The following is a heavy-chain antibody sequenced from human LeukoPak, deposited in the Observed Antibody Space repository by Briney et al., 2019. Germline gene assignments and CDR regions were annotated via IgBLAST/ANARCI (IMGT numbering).Heavy chain of an antibody. Sequence: GGSLRLSCAASGLTISNNFMGWVRQAPGKGLEWGSLIYSGGSTYSADSVKGRFTISRDNSKNTLHLQMNSLRAEDTAVYYCARAQAVVASVDAFDIWGQGTMVTVSS. D-gene: IGHD2-15*01. CDR1: GLTISNNF. V-gene: IGHV3-53*05. CDR2: IYSGGST. J-gene: IGHJ3*02. CDR3: ARAQAVVASVDAFDI.